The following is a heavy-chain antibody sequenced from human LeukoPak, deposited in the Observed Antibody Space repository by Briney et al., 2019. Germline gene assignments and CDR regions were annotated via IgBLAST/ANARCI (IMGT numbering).Heavy chain of an antibody. D-gene: IGHD6-13*01. CDR1: GYSSPTYW. Sequence: GESLKISCKGSGYSSPTYWIGWVRQVPGKGLEWMGIIYPDDSDTRYSPSFQGQVTISADKSISTAYLQWSSLKASDTAMYYCARQRSVYSSPWIDYWGQGTLVTVSS. V-gene: IGHV5-51*01. J-gene: IGHJ4*02. CDR3: ARQRSVYSSPWIDY. CDR2: IYPDDSDT.